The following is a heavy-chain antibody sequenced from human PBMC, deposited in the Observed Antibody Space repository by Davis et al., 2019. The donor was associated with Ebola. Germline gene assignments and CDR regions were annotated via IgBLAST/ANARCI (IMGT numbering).Heavy chain of an antibody. Sequence: AASVKVSCKVSGYTLTELSMHWVRQAPGKGLEWMGGFDPEDGETIYAQKFQGRVTMTEDTSTDTAYMELSSLRSENTAVYYCATAWRNDAFDIWGLGTMVTVSS. V-gene: IGHV1-24*01. D-gene: IGHD3-3*01. CDR3: ATAWRNDAFDI. CDR1: GYTLTELS. CDR2: FDPEDGET. J-gene: IGHJ3*02.